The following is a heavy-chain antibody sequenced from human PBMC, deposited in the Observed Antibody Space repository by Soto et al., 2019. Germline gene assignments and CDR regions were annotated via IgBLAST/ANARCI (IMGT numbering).Heavy chain of an antibody. CDR1: GFIFSDYY. CDR3: ASAWKIEIFGVISMSKGLDV. J-gene: IGHJ6*04. CDR2: SSNRDRST. V-gene: IGHV3-11*01. Sequence: QVQLVESGGGLVKPGGSLRLSCAASGFIFSDYYMSWIRQAPGKGLEWLSCSSNRDRSTYYADSVKDRFVISKDNAKNSVYMEVNNLRAEDTAVYYWASAWKIEIFGVISMSKGLDVWGEGTAATASS. D-gene: IGHD3-3*01.